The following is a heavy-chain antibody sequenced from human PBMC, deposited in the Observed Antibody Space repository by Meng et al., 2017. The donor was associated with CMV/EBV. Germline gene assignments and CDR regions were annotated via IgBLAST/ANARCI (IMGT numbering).Heavy chain of an antibody. CDR1: GGSVSSGSYY. V-gene: IGHV4-61*01. Sequence: GSLRLSCTVSGGSVSSGSYYWSWIRQPPGKGLEWIGYIYYSGSTNYNPSLKSRVTISVDTSKNQFSLKPSSVTAADTAVYYCARDSSSSVLEGFDYWGQGTLVTVSS. CDR3: ARDSSSSVLEGFDY. CDR2: IYYSGST. D-gene: IGHD6-6*01. J-gene: IGHJ4*02.